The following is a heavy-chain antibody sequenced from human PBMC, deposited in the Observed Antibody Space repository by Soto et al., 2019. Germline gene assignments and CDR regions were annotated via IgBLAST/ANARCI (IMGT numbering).Heavy chain of an antibody. Sequence: GGSLRLSCAASGFTFSSYGMHWVRQAPGKGLEWVAVISYDGSNKYYADSVKGRFTISRDNSKNTLYLQMNSLRAEDTAVYYCAKGRGSGGDFLAPSPSYCGMVVWYPGTTVTVFS. V-gene: IGHV3-30*18. J-gene: IGHJ6*02. CDR1: GFTFSSYG. CDR2: ISYDGSNK. CDR3: AKGRGSGGDFLAPSPSYCGMVV. D-gene: IGHD2-21*02.